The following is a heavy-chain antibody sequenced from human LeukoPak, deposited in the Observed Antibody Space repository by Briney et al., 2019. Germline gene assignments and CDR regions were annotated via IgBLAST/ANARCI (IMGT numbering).Heavy chain of an antibody. J-gene: IGHJ4*02. CDR1: GYRFTSYW. CDR2: IYPGDSDT. Sequence: GESLKISCKGSGYRFTSYWIGWVRQMPGKGLEWMGIIYPGDSDTRYSPSFQGQVTISAAKSISTAYMQWSSLKASDTAMYYCARHVHSYGYGSHWGQGTLVTVSS. D-gene: IGHD5-18*01. CDR3: ARHVHSYGYGSH. V-gene: IGHV5-51*01.